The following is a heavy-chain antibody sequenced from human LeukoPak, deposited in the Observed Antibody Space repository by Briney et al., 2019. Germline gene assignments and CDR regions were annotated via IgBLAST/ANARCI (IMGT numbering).Heavy chain of an antibody. Sequence: SSETLSLTCTVSGGSISSHGYYWTWIRQPPGKGLEWIGYMYHSGNTYYSPSLESRVTMAVDTSKNQFSLQLSSVTAADTAMYYCARDVQGLGNLDCWGQGALVTVSS. CDR2: MYHSGNT. J-gene: IGHJ4*02. D-gene: IGHD1-1*01. CDR3: ARDVQGLGNLDC. CDR1: GGSISSHGYY. V-gene: IGHV4-30-4*01.